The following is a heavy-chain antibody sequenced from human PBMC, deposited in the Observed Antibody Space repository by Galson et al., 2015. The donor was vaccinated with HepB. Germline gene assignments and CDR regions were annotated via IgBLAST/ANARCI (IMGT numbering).Heavy chain of an antibody. J-gene: IGHJ4*02. CDR2: ISSSSSTI. CDR1: GFTFSSYS. Sequence: SLRLSCAASGFTFSSYSMNWVRQAPGKGLEWVSYISSSSSTIYYADSVKGRFTISRDNAKNSLYLQMNSLRAEDTAVYYCAGQDYYGSGSIDYWGQGTLVTVSS. D-gene: IGHD3-10*01. V-gene: IGHV3-48*01. CDR3: AGQDYYGSGSIDY.